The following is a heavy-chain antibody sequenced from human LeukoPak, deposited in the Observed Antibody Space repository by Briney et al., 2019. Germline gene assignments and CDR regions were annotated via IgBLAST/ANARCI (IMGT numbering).Heavy chain of an antibody. Sequence: GGSLRLSCAASGFTFSSYWMSWVRQAPGKGLEWVAFIRSDGSNTYYADSVKGRFTISRDNSRNTLYLQMDSLRAEDTAVYYCAKGGSSYSYSFDNWGQGTLVTVSS. CDR1: GFTFSSYW. CDR3: AKGGSSYSYSFDN. CDR2: IRSDGSNT. J-gene: IGHJ4*02. V-gene: IGHV3-30*02. D-gene: IGHD6-13*01.